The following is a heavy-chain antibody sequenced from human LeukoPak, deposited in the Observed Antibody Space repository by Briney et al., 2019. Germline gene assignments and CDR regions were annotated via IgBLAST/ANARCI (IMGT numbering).Heavy chain of an antibody. V-gene: IGHV3-20*04. J-gene: IGHJ6*03. Sequence: GGSLRLSCAASGFTFDDYGMTWVRQAPGKGLEWVSAINWNGGSTGYADSVKGRFTISRDNAKNSLYLQMNSLRAEDTALYYCARKHHYYDSSGYSGYYMNVWGKGTTVTVSS. CDR1: GFTFDDYG. D-gene: IGHD3-22*01. CDR3: ARKHHYYDSSGYSGYYMNV. CDR2: INWNGGST.